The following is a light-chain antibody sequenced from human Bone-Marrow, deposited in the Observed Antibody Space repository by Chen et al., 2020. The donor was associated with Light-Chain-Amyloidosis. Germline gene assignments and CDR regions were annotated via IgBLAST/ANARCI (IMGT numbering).Light chain of an antibody. V-gene: IGKV3-20*01. Sequence: EIVLTQSPGTLSLSPGEGANLSCRASQTISSNYLTWYQQKFGQVPRLLIYGSSSRATAIPDRFTGSGSGTDFTLTINRLEPEDFAMYYCQQYGTSPLTFGGGTKVEIK. CDR2: GSS. J-gene: IGKJ4*01. CDR3: QQYGTSPLT. CDR1: QTISSNY.